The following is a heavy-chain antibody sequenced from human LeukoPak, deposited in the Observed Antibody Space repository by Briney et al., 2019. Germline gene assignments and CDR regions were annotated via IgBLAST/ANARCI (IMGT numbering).Heavy chain of an antibody. CDR2: TYYRPKWYN. V-gene: IGHV6-1*01. J-gene: IGHJ6*02. D-gene: IGHD3-10*01. CDR1: GDSVSSNSAA. CDR3: ARDYCGSGSYYTGHYYGMDV. Sequence: SQTLSLTCAISGDSVSSNSAAWNWIRQSPSRGLEWLGRTYYRPKWYNDYAVSVKSRITINPDTSKNQFSLQLNSVTPEDTAVYYCARDYCGSGSYYTGHYYGMDVWGQGTTVTVSS.